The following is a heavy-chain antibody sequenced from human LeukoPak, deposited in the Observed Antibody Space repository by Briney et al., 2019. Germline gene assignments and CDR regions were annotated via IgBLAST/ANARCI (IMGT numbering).Heavy chain of an antibody. D-gene: IGHD5-24*01. V-gene: IGHV5-51*01. CDR3: ARHGTDSNYWVDY. CDR1: GYSFSTYW. CDR2: IFPEDSDT. J-gene: IGHJ4*02. Sequence: GESLQISCKGFGYSFSTYWIAWVRQMPGQGLEWMGIIFPEDSDTKYSPAFQGQVTISADKSLTTAYLQWRSLKASDNAIYYCARHGTDSNYWVDYWGQGTLVTVSS.